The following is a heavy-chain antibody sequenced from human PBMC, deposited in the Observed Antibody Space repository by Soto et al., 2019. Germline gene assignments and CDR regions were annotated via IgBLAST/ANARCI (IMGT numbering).Heavy chain of an antibody. J-gene: IGHJ6*02. CDR1: GYTFTSYG. V-gene: IGHV1-18*01. CDR3: AGSADCSITTCSSPSRFHIRVYSYYYYGMDD. D-gene: IGHD2-2*01. Sequence: QVRLVQSAAEVKKPGASVKVSCKASGYTFTSYGISWVRQAPGQGLEWRGWISGYNGNTNLAQKLQVSVTMTTDTPTSAAFMELWSLRSDVTAVYYRAGSADCSITTCSSPSRFHIRVYSYYYYGMDDWGQGATATVYS. CDR2: ISGYNGNT.